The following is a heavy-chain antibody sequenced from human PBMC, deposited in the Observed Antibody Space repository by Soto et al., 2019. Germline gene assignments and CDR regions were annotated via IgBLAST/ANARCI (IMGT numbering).Heavy chain of an antibody. J-gene: IGHJ6*02. Sequence: PGGSLRLSCAASGFTFSSYGMHWVRQAPGKGLEWVAVIWYDGSNKYYADSVKGRFTISRDNSKNTLYLQMNSLRAEDTAVYYCARDPPFIAAAGKVYYYYYGMDVWGQGTTVTVSS. CDR3: ARDPPFIAAAGKVYYYYYGMDV. CDR2: IWYDGSNK. V-gene: IGHV3-33*01. CDR1: GFTFSSYG. D-gene: IGHD6-13*01.